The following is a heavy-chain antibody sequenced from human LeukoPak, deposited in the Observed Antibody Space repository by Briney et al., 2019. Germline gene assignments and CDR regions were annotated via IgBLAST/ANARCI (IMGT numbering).Heavy chain of an antibody. CDR1: GGSISSGGYY. CDR2: IYTSGST. J-gene: IGHJ4*02. Sequence: SETLSLTCTVSGGSISSGGYYWSWIRQPPGKGLEWIGRIYTSGSTNYNPSLKSRVTMSVDTSKNQFSLKLSSVTAADTAVYYCARDGGRLDPRWFDYWGQGTLVTVSS. D-gene: IGHD1-1*01. CDR3: ARDGGRLDPRWFDY. V-gene: IGHV4-61*02.